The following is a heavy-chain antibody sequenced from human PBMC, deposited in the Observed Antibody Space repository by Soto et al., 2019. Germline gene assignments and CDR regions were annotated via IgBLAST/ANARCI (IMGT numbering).Heavy chain of an antibody. CDR3: ARVERGTATTVVDAFDI. CDR1: GGFVTSGSYY. Sequence: QVQLQQWGAGLLKPSETLSLTCAVYGGFVTSGSYYWSWIGQPPGKGLEWIGEMSHSGGTHFNPSLTSRVTISVDTSKNQFTLKMSSVTAADTALYYCARVERGTATTVVDAFDIWGPGTMVTVSS. CDR2: MSHSGGT. V-gene: IGHV4-34*01. D-gene: IGHD1-1*01. J-gene: IGHJ3*02.